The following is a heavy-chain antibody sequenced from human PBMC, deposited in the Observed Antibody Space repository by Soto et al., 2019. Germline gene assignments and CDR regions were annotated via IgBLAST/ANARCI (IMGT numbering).Heavy chain of an antibody. D-gene: IGHD1-26*01. J-gene: IGHJ4*02. CDR3: ARARPTSGSFRRTYFDY. CDR1: GFTFSSYA. CDR2: ISYDGSNK. Sequence: PGGSLRLSCAASGFTFSSYAMHWVRQAPGKGLEWVAVISYDGSNKYYADSVKGRFTISRDNSKNTLYLQMNSLRAEDTAVYYCARARPTSGSFRRTYFDYWGQGTLVTVSS. V-gene: IGHV3-30-3*01.